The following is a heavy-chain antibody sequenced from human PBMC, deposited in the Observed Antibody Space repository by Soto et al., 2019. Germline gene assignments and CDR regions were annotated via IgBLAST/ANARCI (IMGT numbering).Heavy chain of an antibody. J-gene: IGHJ4*02. CDR2: IIPIFGTA. D-gene: IGHD1-26*01. V-gene: IGHV1-69*01. CDR1: GGTFSSYS. Sequence: QVQLVQSGAEVKKPGSSVKVSCKASGGTFSSYSINWVRQAPGQGLEWMGEIIPIFGTAIYAQKFQGRVTITADESTSTAYMELSSPRSEDTAVYYCARDGGRHSGGIDYWGQGTLVTVSS. CDR3: ARDGGRHSGGIDY.